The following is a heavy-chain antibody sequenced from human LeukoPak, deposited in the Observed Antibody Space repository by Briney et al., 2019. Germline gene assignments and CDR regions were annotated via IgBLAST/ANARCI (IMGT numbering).Heavy chain of an antibody. D-gene: IGHD2-2*01. J-gene: IGHJ4*02. V-gene: IGHV1-2*02. CDR3: APTYPIRSSTSCYSY. CDR2: INPNSGGT. CDR1: GYTFTGYY. Sequence: ASVKVSCKASGYTFTGYYMHWVRQAPGQGLEWMGWINPNSGGTNYAQKFQGRVTMTRDTSISTAYMELSRLRSDDTAVYYCAPTYPIRSSTSCYSYWGQGTLVTASS.